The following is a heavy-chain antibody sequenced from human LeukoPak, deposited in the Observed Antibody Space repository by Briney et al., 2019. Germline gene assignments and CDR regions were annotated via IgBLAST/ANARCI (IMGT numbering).Heavy chain of an antibody. J-gene: IGHJ5*02. V-gene: IGHV4-39*01. Sequence: SETLSLTCTVSGGSISSSSYYWGWIRQPPGKGLEWIGSIYYSGSTYYNPSLKSRVTISVDTSKNQFSPKLSSVTAADTAVYYCARHRAPTVIVWFDPWGQGTLVTVSS. CDR1: GGSISSSSYY. D-gene: IGHD2/OR15-2a*01. CDR2: IYYSGST. CDR3: ARHRAPTVIVWFDP.